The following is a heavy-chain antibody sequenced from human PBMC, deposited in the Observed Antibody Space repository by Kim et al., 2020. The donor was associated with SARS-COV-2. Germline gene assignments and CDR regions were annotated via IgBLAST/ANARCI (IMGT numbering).Heavy chain of an antibody. V-gene: IGHV7-4-1*02. CDR1: GYTFTSYA. D-gene: IGHD3-9*01. Sequence: ASVKVSCKASGYTFTSYAMNWVRQAPGQGLEWMGWINTNTGNPTYAQGFTGRFVFSLDTSVSTAYLQISSLKAEDTAVYYCARGGSTEPFDWLSLGWFDPWGQGTLVTVSS. CDR2: INTNTGNP. CDR3: ARGGSTEPFDWLSLGWFDP. J-gene: IGHJ5*02.